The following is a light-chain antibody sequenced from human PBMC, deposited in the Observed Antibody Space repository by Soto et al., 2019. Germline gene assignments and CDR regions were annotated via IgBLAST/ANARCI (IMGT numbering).Light chain of an antibody. CDR3: LHYGSSSWS. CDR2: VAS. V-gene: IGKV3-20*01. J-gene: IGKJ1*01. Sequence: EIVLTQSPGTLSLSPGERATLSCRASQSVGGRYLAWFQQKPGQSPRLLIYVASTRATGVPDRFSGSGSATDFSLTTNRLEPEDSAVYYCLHYGSSSWSFGQGTKVEIK. CDR1: QSVGGRY.